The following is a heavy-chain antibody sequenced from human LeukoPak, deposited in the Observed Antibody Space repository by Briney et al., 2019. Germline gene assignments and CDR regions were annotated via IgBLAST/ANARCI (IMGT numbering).Heavy chain of an antibody. CDR3: ARGVSMSPGLLWFGEYWGFDY. CDR1: GGSISNGDHY. Sequence: SETLSLTCTVSGGSISNGDHYWSWIRQHPGKGLEWIGHIYYSGSTYYNPSLKSRGIISVETSKNQFSLKLSSVTAADTAVYYCARGVSMSPGLLWFGEYWGFDYWGQGTLVTVSS. V-gene: IGHV4-31*03. J-gene: IGHJ4*02. D-gene: IGHD3-10*01. CDR2: IYYSGST.